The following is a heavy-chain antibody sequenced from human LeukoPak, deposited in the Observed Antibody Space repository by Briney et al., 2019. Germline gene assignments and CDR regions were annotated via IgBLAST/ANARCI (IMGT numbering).Heavy chain of an antibody. J-gene: IGHJ4*02. V-gene: IGHV3-23*01. D-gene: IGHD4-17*01. CDR1: QFSFSNNW. CDR3: AKKTVPTG. Sequence: PGGSLRLSCVASQFSFSNNWMSWVRQAPGKGLEWVSAISGSGGSTYYADSVKGRFTISRDNSKNTLYLQMNSLRAEDTAVYYCAKKTVPTGWGQGTLVTVSS. CDR2: ISGSGGST.